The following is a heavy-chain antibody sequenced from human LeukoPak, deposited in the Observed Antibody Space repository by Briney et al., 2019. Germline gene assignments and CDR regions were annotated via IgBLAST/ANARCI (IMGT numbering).Heavy chain of an antibody. V-gene: IGHV1-8*02. CDR2: MNPNSGNT. CDR3: ARFGPRYDDAFDI. D-gene: IGHD3-10*01. J-gene: IGHJ3*02. Sequence: ASVKVSCKASGGTFSSYAISWVRQATGQGLEWMGWMNPNSGNTGYAQKFQGRVTMTRNTSISTAYMELSSLRSEDTAVYYCARFGPRYDDAFDIWGQGTMVTVSS. CDR1: GGTFSSYA.